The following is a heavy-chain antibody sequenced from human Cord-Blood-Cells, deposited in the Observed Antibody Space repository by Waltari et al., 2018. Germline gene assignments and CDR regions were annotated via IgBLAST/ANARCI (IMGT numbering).Heavy chain of an antibody. CDR2: ISYDGSNK. D-gene: IGHD1-26*01. V-gene: IGHV3-30-3*01. Sequence: VRRVECGGGVVRPGRSLRPSVADSGFTSSSVAMHRVRSTHGQAPGKGLEWVAVISYDGSNKYYADSVKGRFTISRDNSKNTLYLQMNSLRAEDTAVYYCARNGIVFGYFDYWGQGTLVTVSS. CDR1: GFTSSSVA. J-gene: IGHJ4*02. CDR3: ARNGIVFGYFDY.